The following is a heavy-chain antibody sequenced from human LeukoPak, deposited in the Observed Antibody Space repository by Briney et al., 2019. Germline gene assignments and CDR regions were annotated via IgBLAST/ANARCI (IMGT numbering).Heavy chain of an antibody. V-gene: IGHV4-38-2*01. Sequence: SETLSLTCAVSGYSISSGYYWGWIRQLPGKGLEWIGEINHSGSTNYNPSLKSRVTISVDTSKNQFSLKLSSVTAADTAVYYCARTPSIAAALGGFVYWGQGTLVTVSS. CDR3: ARTPSIAAALGGFVY. CDR1: GYSISSGYY. J-gene: IGHJ4*02. CDR2: INHSGST. D-gene: IGHD6-13*01.